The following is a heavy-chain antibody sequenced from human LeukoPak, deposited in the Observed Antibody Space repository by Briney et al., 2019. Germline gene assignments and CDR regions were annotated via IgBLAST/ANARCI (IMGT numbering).Heavy chain of an antibody. D-gene: IGHD5-18*01. CDR3: ARGGYSYGGYFDY. CDR2: INHSGST. J-gene: IGHJ4*02. Sequence: SETLSLTCTVSGGSISSYYWSWIRQPPGKGLVWIGEINHSGSTNYNPSLKSRVTISVDTSKNQFSLKLSSVTAADTAVYYCARGGYSYGGYFDYWGQGTLVTVSS. CDR1: GGSISSYY. V-gene: IGHV4-34*01.